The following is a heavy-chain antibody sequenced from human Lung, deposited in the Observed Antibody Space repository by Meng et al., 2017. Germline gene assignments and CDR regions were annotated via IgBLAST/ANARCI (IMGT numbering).Heavy chain of an antibody. V-gene: IGHV1-46*01. CDR1: GYTFTSYY. CDR2: INPNDGST. Sequence: ASVKVSCKASGYTFTSYYIHWVRQAPGQGLEWMGIINPNDGSTNYAQNFQGRVTMTRDTSTTTVYMDLSSLRSEDTAVYFCTRVPDIAADGNFFDYWGQGKLVTVSS. CDR3: TRVPDIAADGNFFDY. J-gene: IGHJ4*02. D-gene: IGHD6-13*01.